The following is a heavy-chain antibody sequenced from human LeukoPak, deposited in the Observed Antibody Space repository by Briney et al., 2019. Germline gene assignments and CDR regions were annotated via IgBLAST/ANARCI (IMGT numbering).Heavy chain of an antibody. CDR1: GGSVNSGGYS. J-gene: IGHJ4*02. D-gene: IGHD3-22*01. CDR3: ARQPPGSGYQYRYYFDY. V-gene: IGHV4-31*03. Sequence: SETLSLTCTVSGGSVNSGGYSWSWMRQYPGRGLEWIGYIYFSGSTFYTPSFESRVFISLDTSKNQFSLRLSSVTAADTAIYYCARQPPGSGYQYRYYFDYWGQGTLVTVSS. CDR2: IYFSGST.